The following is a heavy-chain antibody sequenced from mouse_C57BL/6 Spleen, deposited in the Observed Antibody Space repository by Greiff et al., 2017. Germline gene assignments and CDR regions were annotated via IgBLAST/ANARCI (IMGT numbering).Heavy chain of an antibody. CDR3: ARAPDY. V-gene: IGHV5-4*03. CDR2: ISDGGSYT. J-gene: IGHJ2*01. CDR1: GFTFSSYA. Sequence: EVMLVESGGGLVTPGGSLKLSCAASGFTFSSYAMSWVRQTPEKRLAWVATISDGGSYTYYPDNVKGRFTISRDNAKNNLYLQMSHLKSEDTAMYYCARAPDYWGQGTTLTVSS.